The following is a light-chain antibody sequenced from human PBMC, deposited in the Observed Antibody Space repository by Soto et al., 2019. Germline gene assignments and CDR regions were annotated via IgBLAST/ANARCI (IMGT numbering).Light chain of an antibody. CDR1: SSNIGRNT. V-gene: IGLV1-44*01. CDR2: GPN. CDR3: AAWDDSLNAYV. J-gene: IGLJ1*01. Sequence: QSVLTQPPSASGTPGQRVTLSCSGGSSNIGRNTVNWYQHLPGTAPELLIYGPNQRPSGVPDRFSGSKSGTSASLAISGLQSEDEADYYCAAWDDSLNAYVFGTGTKLTVL.